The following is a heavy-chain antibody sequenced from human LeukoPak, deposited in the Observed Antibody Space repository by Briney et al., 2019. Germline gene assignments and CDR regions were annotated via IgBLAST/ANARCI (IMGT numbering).Heavy chain of an antibody. CDR2: IYHTGTT. V-gene: IGHV4-59*08. D-gene: IGHD2-15*01. J-gene: IGHJ4*02. Sequence: PSETLSLTCTVSGGSIGTYYWSWIRQPPGKGLEYLGYIYHTGTTSYNPPLKSRVTISVDTSKNQFSLRLNSVTAADTALYYCARSPGLGYSGGSCHFDYWGQGILVTVSS. CDR3: ARSPGLGYSGGSCHFDY. CDR1: GGSIGTYY.